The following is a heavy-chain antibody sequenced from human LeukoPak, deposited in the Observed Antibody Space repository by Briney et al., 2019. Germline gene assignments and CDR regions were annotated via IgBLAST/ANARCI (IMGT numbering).Heavy chain of an antibody. J-gene: IGHJ1*01. V-gene: IGHV4-38-2*01. CDR1: GYSISSGYY. Sequence: SETLSLTCAVSGYSISSGYYWGWIRQPPGKGLEWIGSIYHSGSTYYNPSLKSRVTISVDTSKNQFSLKLSSVTAADTAVYYCARPGEYYYDSGGYYYSYFQHWGQGTLVTVSS. CDR3: ARPGEYYYDSGGYYYSYFQH. CDR2: IYHSGST. D-gene: IGHD3-22*01.